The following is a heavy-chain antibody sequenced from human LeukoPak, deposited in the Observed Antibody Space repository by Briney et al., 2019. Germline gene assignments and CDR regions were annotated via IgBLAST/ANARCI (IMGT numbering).Heavy chain of an antibody. D-gene: IGHD3-10*01. CDR2: IYHSGST. J-gene: IGHJ4*02. CDR1: GYSISSGYY. CDR3: ARYMMWFGELSQGSYYFDY. Sequence: SETLSLTCAVSGYSISSGYYWGWIRPPPGKGLEWIGSIYHSGSTYYNPSLKSRVTISVDTSKNQFSLKLSSVTAADTAVYYCARYMMWFGELSQGSYYFDYWGQGTLVTVSS. V-gene: IGHV4-38-2*01.